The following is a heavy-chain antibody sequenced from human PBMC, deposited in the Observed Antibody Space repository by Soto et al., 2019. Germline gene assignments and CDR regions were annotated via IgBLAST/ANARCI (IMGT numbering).Heavy chain of an antibody. CDR2: INARNGNT. J-gene: IGHJ4*02. D-gene: IGHD5-18*01. Sequence: GASVKVSCKASGYTFTSYAMHWVRQAPGQRLEWMGWINARNGNTKYSQKFQGRVTITRDTSASTAYMELSSLRSEDTAVYYCARSPGYSYGDYWGQGTLVTVSS. CDR1: GYTFTSYA. CDR3: ARSPGYSYGDY. V-gene: IGHV1-3*01.